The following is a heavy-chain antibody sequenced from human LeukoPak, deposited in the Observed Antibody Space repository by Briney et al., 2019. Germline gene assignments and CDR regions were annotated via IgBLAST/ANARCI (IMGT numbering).Heavy chain of an antibody. CDR2: IKSKTDGGTT. CDR1: GFTFSNAW. J-gene: IGHJ6*02. CDR3: TTDPYDCSGGSCYYYGMDV. D-gene: IGHD2-15*01. V-gene: IGHV3-15*01. Sequence: GSLRLSCAASGFTFSNAWMSWVRQAPGKGLEWVGRIKSKTDGGTTDYAAPVKGRFTISRDDSKNTLYLQMNSLKTEDTAVYYCTTDPYDCSGGSCYYYGMDVWGQGTTVTVSS.